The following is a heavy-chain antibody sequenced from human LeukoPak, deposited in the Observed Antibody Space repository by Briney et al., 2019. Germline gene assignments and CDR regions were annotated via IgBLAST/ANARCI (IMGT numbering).Heavy chain of an antibody. D-gene: IGHD3-9*01. J-gene: IGHJ4*02. CDR1: GGSISSSSYY. V-gene: IGHV4-61*02. CDR2: IYTSGST. CDR3: AREDDILTGYYLVGY. Sequence: PSETLSLTCTVSGGSISSSSYYWSWIRQPAGKGLEWIGRIYTSGSTNYNPSLKSRVTISVDTSKNQFSLKLSSVTAADTAVYYFAREDDILTGYYLVGYWGQGTLVTVSS.